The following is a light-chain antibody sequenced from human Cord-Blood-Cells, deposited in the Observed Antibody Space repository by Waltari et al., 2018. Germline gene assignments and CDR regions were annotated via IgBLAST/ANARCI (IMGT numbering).Light chain of an antibody. V-gene: IGLV2-14*01. CDR3: SSYTSSSTYV. Sequence: QSALTQPASVSGSPGQSITISSTATSSDVGGYNYVYWYQQHPGKAPKLVIYYVSNRPSGVSKLFSGSKSGNTASLTISGLQAEDEADYYCSSYTSSSTYVFGTGTKVTVL. CDR2: YVS. J-gene: IGLJ1*01. CDR1: SSDVGGYNY.